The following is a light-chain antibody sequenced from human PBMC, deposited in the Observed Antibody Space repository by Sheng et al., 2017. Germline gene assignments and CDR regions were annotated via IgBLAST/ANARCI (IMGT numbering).Light chain of an antibody. CDR1: QSVTSSF. CDR2: GAS. V-gene: IGKV3-20*01. Sequence: EIVLTQSPGTLSLSQGERATLSCRASQSVTSSFLAWYQQKPGQAPRLLIYGASTRATGIPARFSGSGSGTEFTLTISGLQPEDFATYYCQQYYVTPPTFGGGTKVDMK. CDR3: QQYYVTPPT. J-gene: IGKJ4*01.